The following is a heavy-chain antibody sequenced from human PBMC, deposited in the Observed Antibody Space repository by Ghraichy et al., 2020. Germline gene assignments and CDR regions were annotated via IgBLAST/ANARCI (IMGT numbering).Heavy chain of an antibody. Sequence: SVKVSCKASGGTFSSYAISWVRQAPGQGLEWMGRIIPILGIANYAQKFQGRVTITADKSTSTAYMELSSLRSEDTAVYYCARGGYYYDSSGYAFDIWGQGTMVTVSS. CDR1: GGTFSSYA. J-gene: IGHJ3*02. CDR2: IIPILGIA. D-gene: IGHD3-22*01. V-gene: IGHV1-69*04. CDR3: ARGGYYYDSSGYAFDI.